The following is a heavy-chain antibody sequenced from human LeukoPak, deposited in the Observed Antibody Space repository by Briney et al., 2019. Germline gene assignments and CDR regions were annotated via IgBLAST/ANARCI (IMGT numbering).Heavy chain of an antibody. D-gene: IGHD6-19*01. CDR3: AKGGIAVAGTGVDY. J-gene: IGHJ4*02. CDR1: GFTFSSYA. Sequence: GGSLRLSCAASGFTFSSYAMHWVRQAPGKGLEWVAVISYDGSNKYYEDSVKGRFTISRDNSKNTLYLQMNSLRAEDTAVYYCAKGGIAVAGTGVDYWGQGTLVTVSS. V-gene: IGHV3-30-3*01. CDR2: ISYDGSNK.